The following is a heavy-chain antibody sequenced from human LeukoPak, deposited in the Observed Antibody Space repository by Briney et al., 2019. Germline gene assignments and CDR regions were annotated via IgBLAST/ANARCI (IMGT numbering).Heavy chain of an antibody. D-gene: IGHD3-3*01. CDR1: GGSISSSSYY. J-gene: IGHJ4*02. V-gene: IGHV4-61*02. Sequence: PSETLSLTCTVSGGSISSSSYYWSWIRQPAGKGLEWIGRIYTSGSTNYNPSLKSRVTISVDTSKNQFSLKLSSVTAADTAVYYCAREAQGRFLEWLAAVYYFDYWGQGTLVTVSS. CDR3: AREAQGRFLEWLAAVYYFDY. CDR2: IYTSGST.